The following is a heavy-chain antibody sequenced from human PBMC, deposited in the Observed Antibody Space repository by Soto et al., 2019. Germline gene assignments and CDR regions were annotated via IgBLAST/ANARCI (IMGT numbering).Heavy chain of an antibody. D-gene: IGHD5-18*01. CDR1: GFTFSSYA. Sequence: GGSLRLSCAASGFTFSSYAMSWVRQAPGKGLEWVSAISGSGGSTYYADSVKGRFTISRDNSKNTLYLQMNSLRAEDTAVYYCAKDLYSGLYGGGFDAFDIWGQGTMVTVSS. J-gene: IGHJ3*02. CDR3: AKDLYSGLYGGGFDAFDI. V-gene: IGHV3-23*01. CDR2: ISGSGGST.